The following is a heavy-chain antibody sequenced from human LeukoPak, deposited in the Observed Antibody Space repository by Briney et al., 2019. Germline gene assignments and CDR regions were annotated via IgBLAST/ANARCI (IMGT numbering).Heavy chain of an antibody. V-gene: IGHV4-59*01. CDR2: IYYSGST. J-gene: IGHJ4*02. D-gene: IGHD5-18*01. CDR3: ARGGRSAMVSFDY. Sequence: PSETLSLTCTVSGGSISSYYWSWIRQPSGKGLEWIGYIYYSGSTNYNPSLKSRVTISLDTSKNQFSLRLGSVSATDTAVYYCARGGRSAMVSFDYWGQGTLVTVSS. CDR1: GGSISSYY.